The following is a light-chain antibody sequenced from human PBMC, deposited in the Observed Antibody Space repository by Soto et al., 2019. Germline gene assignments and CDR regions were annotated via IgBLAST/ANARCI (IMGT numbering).Light chain of an antibody. J-gene: IGKJ5*01. CDR2: DAS. Sequence: DIQMTPSPSTLSASVVDRVTITCRASHSISRWLAWYQQKPGKAPNLLIYDASSLEIGVPSRFSGSGSGTEFTLTIGSLQPDDFATYYCQQSYSTFVTFGQGTRLEIK. V-gene: IGKV1-5*01. CDR1: HSISRW. CDR3: QQSYSTFVT.